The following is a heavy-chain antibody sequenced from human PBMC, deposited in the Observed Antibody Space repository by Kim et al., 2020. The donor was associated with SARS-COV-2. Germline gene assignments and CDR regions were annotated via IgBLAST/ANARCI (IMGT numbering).Heavy chain of an antibody. J-gene: IGHJ4*02. CDR3: AAFGELLDY. V-gene: IGHV3-30*01. D-gene: IGHD3-10*01. Sequence: SNKYYADSVKGRFTISRDNSKNTLYLQMNSLRAEDTAVYYCAAFGELLDYWGQGTLVTVSS. CDR2: SNK.